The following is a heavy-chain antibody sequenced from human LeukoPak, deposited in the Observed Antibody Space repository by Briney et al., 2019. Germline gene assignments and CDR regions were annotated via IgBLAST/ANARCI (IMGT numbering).Heavy chain of an antibody. J-gene: IGHJ4*02. CDR2: IIPILGIA. D-gene: IGHD6-19*01. CDR3: ARGRGAVAGTGEVFDY. V-gene: IGHV1-69*04. Sequence: SVKVSCKASGGTFSSYAISWVRHAPGQGLEWMGRIIPILGIANYAQKFQGRVTITADKYTSTAYMELSSLRSEDTAVYYCARGRGAVAGTGEVFDYWGQGTLVTVSS. CDR1: GGTFSSYA.